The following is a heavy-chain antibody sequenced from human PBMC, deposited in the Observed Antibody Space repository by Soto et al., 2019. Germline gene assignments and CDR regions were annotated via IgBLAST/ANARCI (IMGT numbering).Heavy chain of an antibody. Sequence: LSLTCAVYGGSFSDYYWTWIRQPPGKGLEWIGEINHSGSTNYNPSLMSRVSISADTSKDQFSLKLSSVTAADSAVYFCARVASSSRWQFDYWGQGTLVTVSS. V-gene: IGHV4-34*01. J-gene: IGHJ4*02. D-gene: IGHD6-13*01. CDR3: ARVASSSRWQFDY. CDR2: INHSGST. CDR1: GGSFSDYY.